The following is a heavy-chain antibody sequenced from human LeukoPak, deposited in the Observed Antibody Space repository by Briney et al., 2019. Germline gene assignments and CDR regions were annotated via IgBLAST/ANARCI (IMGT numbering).Heavy chain of an antibody. Sequence: ASVKVSCKVSGYTLTELSMHWVRPAPGKGLEWMGGFDPEDGETIYAQKFQGRVTMTEDTSTDTAYMELSSLRSEDTAVYYCATAQYSSSWYAGDYWGQGTLVTVSS. V-gene: IGHV1-24*01. J-gene: IGHJ4*02. D-gene: IGHD6-13*01. CDR3: ATAQYSSSWYAGDY. CDR2: FDPEDGET. CDR1: GYTLTELS.